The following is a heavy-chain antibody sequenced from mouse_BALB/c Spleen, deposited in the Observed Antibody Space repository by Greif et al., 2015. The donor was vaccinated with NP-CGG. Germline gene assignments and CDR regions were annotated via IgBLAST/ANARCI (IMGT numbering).Heavy chain of an antibody. CDR1: GYTFTSYW. D-gene: IGHD2-10*02. V-gene: IGHV1-69*02. J-gene: IGHJ3*01. Sequence: VQLQQSGAELVRPGASVKLSCKASGYTFTSYWINWVKQRPGQGLEWIGNIYSSDSYTNYNQKFKDKATLTVDKSSSTAYMQLSSPTSEDSAVYYCTRGYGNYGRKWFAYWGQGTLVTVSA. CDR2: IYSSDSYT. CDR3: TRGYGNYGRKWFAY.